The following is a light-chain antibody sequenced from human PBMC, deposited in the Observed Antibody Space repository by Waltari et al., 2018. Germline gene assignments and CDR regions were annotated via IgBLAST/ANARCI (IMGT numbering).Light chain of an antibody. J-gene: IGLJ3*02. Sequence: QSALTQPRSVSGSPGQSVTLSCTGTSSDVGGYNYVPWYQHHPGKAPKLIIYDVTKRPSGVPDRFSASKSDNTASLTISGLQAEDEADYYCCSYAGSITFWVFGGGTKLTVL. CDR1: SSDVGGYNY. V-gene: IGLV2-11*01. CDR2: DVT. CDR3: CSYAGSITFWV.